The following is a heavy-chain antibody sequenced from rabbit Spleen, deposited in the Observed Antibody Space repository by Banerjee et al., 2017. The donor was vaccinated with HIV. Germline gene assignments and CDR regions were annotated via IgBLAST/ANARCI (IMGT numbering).Heavy chain of an antibody. J-gene: IGHJ2*01. Sequence: QSLEESGGGLVQPGGSLKLSCTASGVSLNDKDVMCWVRQAPGKGLEWIACIDTNDGDTDYANWPKGRFTISKTSSTTVTLQMTSLTAADTATYFCARNYVNAFDPWGPGTLVTVS. CDR1: GVSLNDKDV. D-gene: IGHD1-1*01. V-gene: IGHV1S40*01. CDR3: ARNYVNAFDP. CDR2: IDTNDGDT.